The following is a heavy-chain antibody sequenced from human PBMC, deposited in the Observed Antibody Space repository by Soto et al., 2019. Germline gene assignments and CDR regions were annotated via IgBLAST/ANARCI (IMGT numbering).Heavy chain of an antibody. CDR3: ARVLSQHDTSGSHQDY. V-gene: IGHV1-69*13. D-gene: IGHD3-22*01. J-gene: IGHJ4*02. CDR1: GGTFSSYA. Sequence: ASVKVSCKASGGTFSSYAISWVRQAPGQGLEWMGGIIPIFGTANYAQKFQGRVTITADESTSTAYMELSSLRSEDTAVYYCARVLSQHDTSGSHQDYWGQGTLVTVSS. CDR2: IIPIFGTA.